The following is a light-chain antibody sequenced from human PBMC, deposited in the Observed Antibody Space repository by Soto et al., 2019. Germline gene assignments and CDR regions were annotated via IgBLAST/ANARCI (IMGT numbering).Light chain of an antibody. CDR3: QQYNNWPPA. Sequence: EIVMTQSPATLSVSPGERATLSCRASQSVSGNLAWYQQKPGQAPRLLIYGASTRATGIPARFRGSGSGTEFPLTLSSLQSEDFAVYYCQQYNNWPPAFGQGTKVDIK. V-gene: IGKV3-15*01. CDR2: GAS. J-gene: IGKJ1*01. CDR1: QSVSGN.